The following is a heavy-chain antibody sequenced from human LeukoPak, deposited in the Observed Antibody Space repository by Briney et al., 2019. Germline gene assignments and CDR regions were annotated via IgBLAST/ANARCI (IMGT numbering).Heavy chain of an antibody. Sequence: GGSLRLSCAASGFTFSSYAMHWVRQAPGKGLEWVAVISYDGSNKYYADSVKGRFTISRDNSKNTLYLQMNSLRAEDTAVYYCARDLHYYDSSGYYSDAFDIWGQGTMVTVSS. CDR1: GFTFSSYA. CDR3: ARDLHYYDSSGYYSDAFDI. V-gene: IGHV3-30*04. CDR2: ISYDGSNK. J-gene: IGHJ3*02. D-gene: IGHD3-22*01.